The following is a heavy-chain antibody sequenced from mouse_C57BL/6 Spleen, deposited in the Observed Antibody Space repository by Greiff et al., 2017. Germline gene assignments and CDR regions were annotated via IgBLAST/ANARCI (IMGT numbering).Heavy chain of an antibody. CDR1: GFTFSDYG. D-gene: IGHD1-1*01. Sequence: EVKLMEPGGGLVKPGGSLKLSCAASGFTFSDYGMHWVRQAPEKGLEWVAYISSGSSTIYYADTVKGRFTISRDNAKNTLFLQMTSLTSEYTAMYYCACYYVYWGQGTLVTVSA. V-gene: IGHV5-17*01. CDR2: ISSGSSTI. J-gene: IGHJ3*01. CDR3: ACYYVY.